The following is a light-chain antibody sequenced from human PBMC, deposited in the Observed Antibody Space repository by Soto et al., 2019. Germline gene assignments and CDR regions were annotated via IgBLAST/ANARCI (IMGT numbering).Light chain of an antibody. CDR2: GAS. Sequence: IVRTHSPATLSVSPGEVATLSFGAIQSVSSKLAWYQQKPGQSPRLLIYGASTRATGIPARFSGSGSGTEFTLIISSLQSEDSAVYYCQQYNSWLWTFGQGTKVDIK. CDR3: QQYNSWLWT. J-gene: IGKJ1*01. CDR1: QSVSSK. V-gene: IGKV3-15*01.